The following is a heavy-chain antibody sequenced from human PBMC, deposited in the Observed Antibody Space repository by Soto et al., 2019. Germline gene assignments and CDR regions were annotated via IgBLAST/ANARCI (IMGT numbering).Heavy chain of an antibody. Sequence: PGGSLRLSCAASGFTFSSYAMSWVRQAPEKGLEWVSAISGGGGTADYADSVKGRFTISRDNSRNTMFLQMNSLRAEDTAVYYCAKDALNSGWYRDAFDIWGQGTMVTVSS. J-gene: IGHJ3*02. CDR3: AKDALNSGWYRDAFDI. CDR2: ISGGGGTA. D-gene: IGHD6-13*01. CDR1: GFTFSSYA. V-gene: IGHV3-23*01.